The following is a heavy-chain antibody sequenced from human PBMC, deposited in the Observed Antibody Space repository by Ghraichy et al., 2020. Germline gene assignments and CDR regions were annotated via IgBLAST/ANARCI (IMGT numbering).Heavy chain of an antibody. CDR3: ARDGRRTTLLWFGEGGGWFDP. D-gene: IGHD3-10*01. CDR2: INHSGST. V-gene: IGHV4-34*01. Sequence: ESLNISCAVYGGSFIGYYRSWIRQPPGKGLEWIGEINHSGSTNYNPSLKSRVTISVDTSKNQFSLKLSSVTAADTAVYYCARDGRRTTLLWFGEGGGWFDPWGQGTLVTVSS. CDR1: GGSFIGYY. J-gene: IGHJ5*02.